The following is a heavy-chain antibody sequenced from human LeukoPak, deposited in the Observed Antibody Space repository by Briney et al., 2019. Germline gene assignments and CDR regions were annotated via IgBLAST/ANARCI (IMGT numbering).Heavy chain of an antibody. V-gene: IGHV1-69*04. CDR1: GGTFSSYA. Sequence: SVKVSCKASGGTFSSYAISWVRQAPGQVLEWMGRIIPILGIANYAQKFQGRVTITADKSTSTAYMELSSLRSEDTAVYYCAYEILGFHDFWSGYASSGMDVWGQGTTVTVSS. CDR2: IIPILGIA. D-gene: IGHD3-3*01. CDR3: AYEILGFHDFWSGYASSGMDV. J-gene: IGHJ6*02.